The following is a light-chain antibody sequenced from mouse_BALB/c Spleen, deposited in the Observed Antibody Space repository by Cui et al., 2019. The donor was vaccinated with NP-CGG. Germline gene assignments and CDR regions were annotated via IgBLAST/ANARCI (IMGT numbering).Light chain of an antibody. J-gene: IGLJ1*01. CDR1: TGAVTTSNY. CDR3: ALWYSNHWV. V-gene: IGLV1*01. CDR2: GTN. Sequence: QVVVLQEFPPTTSPGETVTLTCRSSTGAVTTSNYANWVQEKPDHLFTGLIGGTNNRAPGVPARFSGSLIGDKAALTITGAQTEDEAIYFCALWYSNHWVFGGGTKLTVL.